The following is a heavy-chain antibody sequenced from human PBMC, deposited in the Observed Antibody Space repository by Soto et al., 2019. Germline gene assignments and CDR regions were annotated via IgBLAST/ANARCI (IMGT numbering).Heavy chain of an antibody. Sequence: GGSLRLSCAASGFIFNKYAMTWVRQAPGKGLEWVSSISGSSDTTIYADSVKGRFAISRDNSKSTLFLQMNSLKAEDTAVYYCAKAPMAAAVSEYFDYWGQGTLVTVSS. D-gene: IGHD6-13*01. V-gene: IGHV3-23*01. CDR3: AKAPMAAAVSEYFDY. J-gene: IGHJ4*02. CDR1: GFIFNKYA. CDR2: ISGSSDTT.